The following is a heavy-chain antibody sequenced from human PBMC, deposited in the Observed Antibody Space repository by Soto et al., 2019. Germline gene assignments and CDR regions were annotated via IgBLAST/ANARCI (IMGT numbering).Heavy chain of an antibody. CDR3: ALRSMAVVPEY. J-gene: IGHJ4*02. D-gene: IGHD3-22*01. V-gene: IGHV4-59*01. CDR2: LYYGRSA. CDR1: GDSISTYY. Sequence: QVQLQESGPGLVKPSETLSLTCAVSGDSISTYYCMWIRQPPGKGLESIGYLYYGRSANYNPYLKSRVTLSVDTSTNQCSLTLSSMTAADTAVYYCALRSMAVVPEYWGQGTLVTVSS.